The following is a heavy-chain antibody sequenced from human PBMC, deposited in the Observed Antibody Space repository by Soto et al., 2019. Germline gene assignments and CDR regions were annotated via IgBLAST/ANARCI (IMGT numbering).Heavy chain of an antibody. CDR2: IWYDGSNK. D-gene: IGHD2-2*01. CDR3: ARDLGLGYCSSTSCYGSDY. V-gene: IGHV3-33*01. J-gene: IGHJ4*02. CDR1: GFTFSSYG. Sequence: GGSLRLSCAASGFTFSSYGMHWVRQAPGKGLEWVAVIWYDGSNKYYADSVKGRFTISRDNSKNTLYLQMNSLRAEDTAVYYCARDLGLGYCSSTSCYGSDYWGQGTLVTVSS.